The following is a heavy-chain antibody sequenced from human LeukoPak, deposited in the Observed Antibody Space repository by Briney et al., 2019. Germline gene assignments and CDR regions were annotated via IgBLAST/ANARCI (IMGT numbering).Heavy chain of an antibody. J-gene: IGHJ3*02. CDR2: IGISSNKI. CDR1: GFTLRSYT. Sequence: GGSLRLSCAASGFTLRSYTMNWVRQAPGKGLEWVSSIGISSNKIYYADSVKGRFIISRDNAKNSVYLQMNSLRAEDTAVYYCARECGGSGYYTPYPNDAFDIWGQGTMVTVSS. V-gene: IGHV3-21*01. D-gene: IGHD3-3*01. CDR3: ARECGGSGYYTPYPNDAFDI.